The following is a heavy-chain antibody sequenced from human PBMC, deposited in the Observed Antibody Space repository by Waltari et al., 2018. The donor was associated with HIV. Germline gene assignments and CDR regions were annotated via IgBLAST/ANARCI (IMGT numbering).Heavy chain of an antibody. V-gene: IGHV3-53*01. CDR2: IYSNGNT. CDR1: GFDVSSHY. J-gene: IGHJ6*02. CDR3: ARMHRYYGSEQSRYFYVGFDV. Sequence: EVQWVGSGGDLTQPGGFLRVSCILPGFDVSSHYLSCVRQAPGKGLEWLAFIYSNGNTEDVDQRKGRFTIMSGDSRNTVYLQMNSLRGSDASVYYCARMHRYYGSEQSRYFYVGFDVWGQGTTVTVS. D-gene: IGHD3-10*01.